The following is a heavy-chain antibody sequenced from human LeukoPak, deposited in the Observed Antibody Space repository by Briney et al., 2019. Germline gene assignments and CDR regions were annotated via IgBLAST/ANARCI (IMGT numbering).Heavy chain of an antibody. CDR2: ISSSSYI. Sequence: AGGALRLSCAGSGFTLSSYSMNWVRPAPGKGLEWVSTISSSSYIYYADSVKGRFTISRDNAKNSLYLQMNSLRAEDTAVYYCARDGAGNWFDPWGQGTLVTVSS. CDR3: ARDGAGNWFDP. J-gene: IGHJ5*02. V-gene: IGHV3-21*01. D-gene: IGHD6-19*01. CDR1: GFTLSSYS.